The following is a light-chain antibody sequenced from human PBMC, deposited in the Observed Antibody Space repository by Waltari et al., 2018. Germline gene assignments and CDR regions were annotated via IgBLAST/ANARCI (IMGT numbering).Light chain of an antibody. V-gene: IGLV8-61*01. CDR3: ALHMGSGIWV. CDR2: STN. Sequence: QTVVTQEPSFSVSPGGTVTITCGLSSGSVSSTYHPSWYQQTPGQAPRPLIYSTNIRSSGVPDLFSVSILGNKAALTITGAQTDDESDYICALHMGSGIWVFGAGTKVTVL. J-gene: IGLJ3*02. CDR1: SGSVSSTYH.